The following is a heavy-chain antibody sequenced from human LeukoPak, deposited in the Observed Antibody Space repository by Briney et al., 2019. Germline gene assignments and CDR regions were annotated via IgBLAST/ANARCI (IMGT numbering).Heavy chain of an antibody. D-gene: IGHD3-16*01. CDR3: ARGPNGGY. J-gene: IGHJ4*02. CDR1: GGSFSGYY. Sequence: SETLSLTCAVYGGSFSGYYWSWIRQPPGKGLEWIGEINHSGSTNYNPSLKSRVTISVDTSKNQFSLKLSSVTAADTAVYYCARGPNGGYWGQGTLDTVSS. V-gene: IGHV4-34*01. CDR2: INHSGST.